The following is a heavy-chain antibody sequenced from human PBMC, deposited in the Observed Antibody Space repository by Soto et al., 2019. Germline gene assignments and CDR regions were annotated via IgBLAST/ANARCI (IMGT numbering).Heavy chain of an antibody. CDR1: GGSLSSYH. CDR2: INHGGST. J-gene: IGHJ4*02. D-gene: IGHD5-18*01. Sequence: SETLSLTCAVYGGSLSSYHWSWIRQPPGKGLEWIGEINHGGSTYYNPSLKSRVTISVDTSKNQFSLKLSSVTAADTAVYYCASPSPDGGYSVDYWGQGTLVTVSS. V-gene: IGHV4-34*01. CDR3: ASPSPDGGYSVDY.